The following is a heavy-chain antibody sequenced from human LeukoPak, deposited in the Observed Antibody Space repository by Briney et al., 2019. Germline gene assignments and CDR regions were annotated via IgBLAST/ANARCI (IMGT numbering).Heavy chain of an antibody. D-gene: IGHD3-10*01. CDR1: GYTFTSYG. Sequence: GASVKVSCKASGYTFTSYGISWVRQAPGQGLEWMGWISAYNGNANYAQKLQGRVTMTTDTSTSTAYMELRSLRSDDTAVYYCARDRRPGVGYYYYMDVWGKGTTVTVSS. V-gene: IGHV1-18*01. J-gene: IGHJ6*03. CDR3: ARDRRPGVGYYYYMDV. CDR2: ISAYNGNA.